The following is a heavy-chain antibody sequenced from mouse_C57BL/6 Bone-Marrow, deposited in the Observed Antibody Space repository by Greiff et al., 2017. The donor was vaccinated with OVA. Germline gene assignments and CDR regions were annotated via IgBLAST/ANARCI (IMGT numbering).Heavy chain of an antibody. CDR1: GYTFTSYG. D-gene: IGHD1-1*01. CDR2: IYPRSGNT. V-gene: IGHV1-81*01. CDR3: ARGVTTVVAIDY. J-gene: IGHJ2*01. Sequence: VHLVESGAELARPGASVKLSCKASGYTFTSYGISWVKQRTGQGLEWIGEIYPRSGNTYYNEKFKGKATLTADKSSSTAYMELRSLTSEDSAVYFCARGVTTVVAIDYWGQGTTLTVSS.